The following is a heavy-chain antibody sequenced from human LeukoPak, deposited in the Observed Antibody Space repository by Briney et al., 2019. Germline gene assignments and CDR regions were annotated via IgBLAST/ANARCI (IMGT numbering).Heavy chain of an antibody. CDR3: AKLLLAAPFCMGV. Sequence: GGSLRLSCAASGFTFSSYAMSWVRQAPGKGLEWVSAISGSGGSTYYADSVKGRFTISRDNSKSTLYLQMNSLRAEDTAVYYCAKLLLAAPFCMGVWGQGTTVTVSS. CDR2: ISGSGGST. CDR1: GFTFSSYA. V-gene: IGHV3-23*01. J-gene: IGHJ6*02. D-gene: IGHD6-13*01.